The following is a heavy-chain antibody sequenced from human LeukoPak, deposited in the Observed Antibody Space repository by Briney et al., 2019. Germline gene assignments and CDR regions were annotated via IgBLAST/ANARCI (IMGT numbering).Heavy chain of an antibody. CDR3: ARDFSYGSGFDY. Sequence: GGSLRLSCAASGFSISSYALHWVRQAPGKGLQYVSGISDGGSIDYANSVKGRFTISRDNSKNTLYLQMGSLRPEDMAVYYCARDFSYGSGFDYWGQGILVTVSS. CDR2: ISDGGSI. J-gene: IGHJ4*02. CDR1: GFSISSYA. D-gene: IGHD5-18*01. V-gene: IGHV3-64*01.